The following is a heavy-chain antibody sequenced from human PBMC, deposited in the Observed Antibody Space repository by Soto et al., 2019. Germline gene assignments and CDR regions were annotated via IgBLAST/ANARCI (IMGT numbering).Heavy chain of an antibody. J-gene: IGHJ5*02. CDR1: GGSISSYY. CDR2: IYYSGST. V-gene: IGHV4-59*01. D-gene: IGHD3-10*01. Sequence: SETLSLTCTVSGGSISSYYWSWIRQPPGKGLEWIGYIYYSGSTNYNPSLKSRVTISVDTSKNQFSLKLSSVTAADTAVYYCARVIEWFGELLSPFDPWGQGTLVTVS. CDR3: ARVIEWFGELLSPFDP.